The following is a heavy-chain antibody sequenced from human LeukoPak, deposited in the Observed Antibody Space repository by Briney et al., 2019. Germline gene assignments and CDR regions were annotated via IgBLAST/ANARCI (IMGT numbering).Heavy chain of an antibody. Sequence: ASVKVSCKASGYTFTGYYMHWVRQAPGQGLEWMGCINPNSGGTNYAQKLQGRVAMTRDTSISTAYMELSRLRSDDTAVYYCARTPRGYSGYDSYPDYYYYYYGMDVWGQGTTVTVSS. CDR1: GYTFTGYY. CDR2: INPNSGGT. CDR3: ARTPRGYSGYDSYPDYYYYYYGMDV. J-gene: IGHJ6*02. D-gene: IGHD5-12*01. V-gene: IGHV1-2*02.